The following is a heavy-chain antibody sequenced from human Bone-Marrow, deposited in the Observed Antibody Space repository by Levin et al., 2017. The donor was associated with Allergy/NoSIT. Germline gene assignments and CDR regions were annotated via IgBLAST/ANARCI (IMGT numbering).Heavy chain of an antibody. CDR3: AKRGSGGSLYYYYGMDV. CDR1: GYTFTNYE. Sequence: ASVKVSCKASGYTFTNYEINWVRQATGQGLEWMGWMNPNSGNTGYAQKFQGRVTMTRNTSISTVYMELSSLRSEDTAVYYCAKRGSGGSLYYYYGMDVWGQGTTVTVS. D-gene: IGHD2-15*01. V-gene: IGHV1-8*01. CDR2: MNPNSGNT. J-gene: IGHJ6*02.